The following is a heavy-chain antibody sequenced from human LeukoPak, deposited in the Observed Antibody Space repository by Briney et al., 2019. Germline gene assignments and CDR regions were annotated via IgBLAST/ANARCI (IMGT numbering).Heavy chain of an antibody. CDR2: ISYDGSNK. Sequence: GRSLRLSCAASGFTFSSYGMHWVRQAPGKGLEWVAVISYDGSNKYYADSVKGRSTISRDNSKNTLYLQMNSLRAEDTAVYYCAKEDYDSSGYLYWGQGTLVTVSS. J-gene: IGHJ4*02. CDR1: GFTFSSYG. CDR3: AKEDYDSSGYLY. V-gene: IGHV3-30*18. D-gene: IGHD3-22*01.